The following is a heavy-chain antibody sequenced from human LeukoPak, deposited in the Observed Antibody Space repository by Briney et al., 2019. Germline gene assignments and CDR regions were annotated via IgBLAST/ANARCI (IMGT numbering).Heavy chain of an antibody. CDR2: IYYSGST. D-gene: IGHD3-16*01. Sequence: SETLSLTCTVSGGSISSGDYYWSWIRQPPGKGLEWIGYIYYSGSTYYNPSLKSRVTISVDTSKNQFSLKLSSVTAADTAVYYCARLDLSDAGYYYGMDVWGQGTTVTVSS. V-gene: IGHV4-30-4*01. J-gene: IGHJ6*02. CDR1: GGSISSGDYY. CDR3: ARLDLSDAGYYYGMDV.